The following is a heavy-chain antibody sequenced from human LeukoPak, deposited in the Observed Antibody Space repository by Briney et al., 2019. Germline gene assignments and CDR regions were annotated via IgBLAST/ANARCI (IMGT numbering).Heavy chain of an antibody. Sequence: GGSLRLSCAASGFTFSSYSMNWVRHAPGKGLEWVSSISSSSSYIYYADSVKGRFTISRDNAKNSLYLQMNSLRAEDTAVYYCARVDCGGDCYSGAFDIWGQGTMVTVSS. CDR3: ARVDCGGDCYSGAFDI. D-gene: IGHD2-21*02. CDR2: ISSSSSYI. V-gene: IGHV3-21*01. J-gene: IGHJ3*02. CDR1: GFTFSSYS.